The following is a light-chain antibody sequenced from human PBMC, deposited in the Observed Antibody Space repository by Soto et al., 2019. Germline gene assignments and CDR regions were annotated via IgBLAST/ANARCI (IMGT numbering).Light chain of an antibody. J-gene: IGKJ5*01. CDR3: QQFKNYPIT. CDR1: QSVSSSY. Sequence: EIVLTQSPGTLSLSPGERATLSCRASQSVSSSYLAWYQQKPGQAPRLLIYGASSRATGIPDRFSGSGSGRDFTLIISRLEPEDFAVYFCQQFKNYPITFGQGTRLEIK. CDR2: GAS. V-gene: IGKV3-20*01.